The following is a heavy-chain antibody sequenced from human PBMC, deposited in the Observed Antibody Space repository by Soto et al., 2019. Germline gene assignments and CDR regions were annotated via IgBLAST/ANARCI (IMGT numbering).Heavy chain of an antibody. D-gene: IGHD3-3*01. J-gene: IGHJ5*02. V-gene: IGHV4-34*01. CDR2: INHSGST. CDR1: GGSFSGYY. CDR3: AREGARRITVFGVVMNGGWFDP. Sequence: SETLSLTCAVYGGSFSGYYWSWIRQPPGKGLEWIGEINHSGSTNYNPSLKSRVTISVDTSKNQFSLKLSSVTAADTAVYYCAREGARRITVFGVVMNGGWFDPWGQGTLVTVSS.